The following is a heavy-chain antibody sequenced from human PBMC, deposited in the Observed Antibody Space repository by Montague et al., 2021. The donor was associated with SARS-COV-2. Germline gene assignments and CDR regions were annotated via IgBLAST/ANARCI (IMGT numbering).Heavy chain of an antibody. CDR3: ARDIDY. J-gene: IGHJ4*02. V-gene: IGHV4-59*13. Sequence: SETLSLTCTVSGGSISSYYWSWIRQPPGPGLERVGNMYYSGSINYNPSLKSRVTLSVDTSKNQFYLKLSSVTVAVTDVYYCARDIDYWGQGTLVTVSS. CDR1: GGSISSYY. CDR2: MYYSGSI.